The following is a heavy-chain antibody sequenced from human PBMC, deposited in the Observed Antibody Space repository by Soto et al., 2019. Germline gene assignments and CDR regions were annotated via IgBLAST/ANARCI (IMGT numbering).Heavy chain of an antibody. Sequence: EVQLVESGGGLVQPGRSLRLSCAASVFTFGDYAIHWVRRVPGKGLEWVSGINWNSGSIGYADSVKGRFAISRDNAKNSLHLQMNSLRAEDTAFYYCVKDESINWYSGHFRHWGQGTLVTVSS. V-gene: IGHV3-9*01. CDR3: VKDESINWYSGHFRH. J-gene: IGHJ1*01. CDR1: VFTFGDYA. D-gene: IGHD6-13*01. CDR2: INWNSGSI.